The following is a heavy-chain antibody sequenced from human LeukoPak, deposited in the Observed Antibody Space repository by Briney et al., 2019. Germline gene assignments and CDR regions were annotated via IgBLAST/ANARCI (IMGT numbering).Heavy chain of an antibody. CDR3: TRRPHDTMVRGKANYYYYGMDV. V-gene: IGHV3-73*01. J-gene: IGHJ6*02. CDR2: IRSKANSYAT. D-gene: IGHD3-10*01. CDR1: GFTFSSYA. Sequence: GGSLRLSCAASGFTFSSYAMHWVRQASGKGLEWVGRIRSKANSYATAYAASVKGRFTISRDDSKNTAYLQMNSLKTEDTAVYYCTRRPHDTMVRGKANYYYYGMDVWGQGTTVTVSS.